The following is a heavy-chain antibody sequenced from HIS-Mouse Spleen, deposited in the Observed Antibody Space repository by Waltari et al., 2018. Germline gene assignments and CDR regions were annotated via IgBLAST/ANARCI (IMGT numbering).Heavy chain of an antibody. Sequence: QVQLQESGPGLVKPSETLSLTSTVSGGSLSSHYWRWIRQPPGKGLEWIGYIYYSGSTNYNPSLKSRVTISVDTSKNQFSLKLSSVTAADTAVYYCARGINWVNWYFDLWGRGTLVTVSS. CDR3: ARGINWVNWYFDL. J-gene: IGHJ2*01. CDR2: IYYSGST. V-gene: IGHV4-59*11. D-gene: IGHD7-27*01. CDR1: GGSLSSHY.